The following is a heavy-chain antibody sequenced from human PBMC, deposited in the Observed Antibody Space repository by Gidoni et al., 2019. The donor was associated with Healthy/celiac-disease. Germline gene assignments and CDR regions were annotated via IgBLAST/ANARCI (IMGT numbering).Heavy chain of an antibody. Sequence: QVQLVQSGAEVTKPGSSVKVSCKASGGPFSSYAISWVRQAPGQGLEWMGGSIPIFGTANYAQKFQGRVTITADESTSTAYMELSSLRSEDTAVYYCARESRITMVRGPDYYYYMDVWGKGTTVTVSS. CDR3: ARESRITMVRGPDYYYYMDV. CDR1: GGPFSSYA. V-gene: IGHV1-69*01. J-gene: IGHJ6*03. CDR2: SIPIFGTA. D-gene: IGHD3-10*01.